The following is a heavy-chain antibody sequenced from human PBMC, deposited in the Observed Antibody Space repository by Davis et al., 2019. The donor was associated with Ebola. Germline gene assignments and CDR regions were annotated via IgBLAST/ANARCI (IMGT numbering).Heavy chain of an antibody. D-gene: IGHD3-10*01. CDR1: GFTFSTYW. CDR3: AKDGYYYGSGSFSLYYFDY. Sequence: GESLKISCVASGFTFSTYWMQWVRQTPGEGLVWISHINGDGTGTTYADSVKGRFTISRDNAKNSLYLQMNSLRAEDTALYYCAKDGYYYGSGSFSLYYFDYWGQGTLITVSS. V-gene: IGHV3-74*01. CDR2: INGDGTGT. J-gene: IGHJ4*02.